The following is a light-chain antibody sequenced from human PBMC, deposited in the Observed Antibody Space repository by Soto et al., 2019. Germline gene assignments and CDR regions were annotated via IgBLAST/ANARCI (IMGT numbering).Light chain of an antibody. Sequence: QSALTQPRSVSGSPGQSVTISCTGTSSDVGGYNYVSWYQQHPGKAPKLMIYEVSKRPSGVPDRFSGSKSGNTASLTVSGLQAEDEADYYCSSYAATNNYVFGSGTKLTVL. CDR2: EVS. CDR1: SSDVGGYNY. J-gene: IGLJ1*01. V-gene: IGLV2-11*01. CDR3: SSYAATNNYV.